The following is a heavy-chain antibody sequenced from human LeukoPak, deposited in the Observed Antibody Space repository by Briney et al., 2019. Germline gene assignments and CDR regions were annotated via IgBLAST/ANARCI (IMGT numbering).Heavy chain of an antibody. CDR2: IRYDGSNK. J-gene: IGHJ4*02. Sequence: PGGSLRLSCAASGFTFSSYGMHWVRQAPGKGLEWVAFIRYDGSNKYYADYVKGRFTISRDNSKNTVYLQMNSLRAEDTAVYYCAKGIYYGPGPFDYWGQGTLVTVSS. CDR3: AKGIYYGPGPFDY. CDR1: GFTFSSYG. D-gene: IGHD3-10*01. V-gene: IGHV3-30*02.